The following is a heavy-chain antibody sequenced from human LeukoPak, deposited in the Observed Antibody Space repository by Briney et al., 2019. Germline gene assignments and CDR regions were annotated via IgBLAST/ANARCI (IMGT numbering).Heavy chain of an antibody. Sequence: GGYLRLSCAASGFTFSSYAMSWVRQAPGKGLEWVSAISGSGGSTYYADSVKGRFTISRDNAKKSLYLQMNSLGVEDTAVYYCASSLPGEYYSDYYFDSWGQGTLVTVSS. CDR3: ASSLPGEYYSDYYFDS. CDR1: GFTFSSYA. J-gene: IGHJ4*02. V-gene: IGHV3-23*01. CDR2: ISGSGGST. D-gene: IGHD4-11*01.